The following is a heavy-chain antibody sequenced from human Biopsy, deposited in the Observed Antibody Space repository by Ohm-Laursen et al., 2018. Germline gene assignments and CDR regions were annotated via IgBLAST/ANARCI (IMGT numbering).Heavy chain of an antibody. CDR2: IYPNSGDT. CDR3: ARDLLEWSLPS. CDR1: GDAFLGYH. J-gene: IGHJ4*02. V-gene: IGHV1-2*02. D-gene: IGHD3-3*01. Sequence: SVKVSCKASGDAFLGYHLHWVRQAPGQGLEWMGSIYPNSGDTDFAQKFQGRVSMTRDTSVSTAYLELSSLRSDDTAIYYCARDLLEWSLPSWGQGTLVTVSS.